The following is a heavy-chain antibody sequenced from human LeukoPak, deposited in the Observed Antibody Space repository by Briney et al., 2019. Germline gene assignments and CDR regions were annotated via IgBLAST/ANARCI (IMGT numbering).Heavy chain of an antibody. CDR2: ISYDGSNK. Sequence: GGSLRLSCAASGFTFSSYGMHWVRQAPGKGLEGVAVISYDGSNKYYADSVKGRFTISRDNSKNTLYLQMNSLRAEDTAVYYCAKLVDSSGYYSYDAFDIWGQGTMVTVSS. CDR1: GFTFSSYG. CDR3: AKLVDSSGYYSYDAFDI. D-gene: IGHD3-22*01. V-gene: IGHV3-30*18. J-gene: IGHJ3*02.